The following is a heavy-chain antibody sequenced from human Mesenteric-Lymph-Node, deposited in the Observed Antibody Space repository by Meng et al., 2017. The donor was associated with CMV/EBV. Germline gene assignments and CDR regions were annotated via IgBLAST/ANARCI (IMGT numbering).Heavy chain of an antibody. Sequence: GESLRLSCAASGFTVSSNYMSWVRQAPGKGLEWVSVIYSGGSTYYADSVKGRFTISRDNSKNTLYLQMNSLRAEDTAVYYCARDFWSGYYNYYGMDVWGQGTTVTVSS. CDR3: ARDFWSGYYNYYGMDV. D-gene: IGHD3-3*01. CDR2: IYSGGST. V-gene: IGHV3-53*01. CDR1: GFTVSSNY. J-gene: IGHJ6*02.